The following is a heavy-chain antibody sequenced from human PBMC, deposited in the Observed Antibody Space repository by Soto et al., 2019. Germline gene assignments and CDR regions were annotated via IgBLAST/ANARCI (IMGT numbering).Heavy chain of an antibody. D-gene: IGHD1-26*01. Sequence: ASVKVSCKASGYTFTSYGISWVRQAPGQGLEWMGWISAYNGNTNYAQKLQGRVTMTTDTSTSTAYMELRSLRSDDTAVYYCARDSGWLSVKPFPTFDYWGQGTLVTVSS. CDR1: GYTFTSYG. CDR2: ISAYNGNT. V-gene: IGHV1-18*01. CDR3: ARDSGWLSVKPFPTFDY. J-gene: IGHJ4*02.